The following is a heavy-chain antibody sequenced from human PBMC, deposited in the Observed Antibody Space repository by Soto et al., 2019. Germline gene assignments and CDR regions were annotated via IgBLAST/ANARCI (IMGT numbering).Heavy chain of an antibody. J-gene: IGHJ3*02. CDR2: IWYDGSNK. V-gene: IGHV3-33*01. CDR3: GRSATAYAFDI. Sequence: GGSLRLSCAASGFTFSSYGMHWVRQAPGKGLEWVAVIWYDGSNKYYADSVKGRFTISKDNSKNTLYLQMNSLRAEDTAVYYCGRSATAYAFDIWGQGTMVTVSS. CDR1: GFTFSSYG. D-gene: IGHD6-25*01.